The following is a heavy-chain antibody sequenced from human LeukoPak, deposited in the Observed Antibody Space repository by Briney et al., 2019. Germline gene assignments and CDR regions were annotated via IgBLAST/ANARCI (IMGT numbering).Heavy chain of an antibody. D-gene: IGHD3-3*01. CDR2: INPNSGGT. J-gene: IGHJ3*02. Sequence: ASVTVSCKASGYTFTGYYMHWVRQAPGQGLEWMGWINPNSGGTNYAQKFQGRVTMTRDTSISTAYMELSSLRSDDTAVYYCARDWTEWSTYQNDAFDIWGQGTMVTVSS. V-gene: IGHV1-2*02. CDR1: GYTFTGYY. CDR3: ARDWTEWSTYQNDAFDI.